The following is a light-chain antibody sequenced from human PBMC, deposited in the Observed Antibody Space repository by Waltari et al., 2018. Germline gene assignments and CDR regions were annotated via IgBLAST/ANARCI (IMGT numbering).Light chain of an antibody. CDR3: HQSRTFPIT. V-gene: IGKV6-21*01. Sequence: EVVLTQSPDFQSVTPKEKVTITCRASQNIFTSLHWYQQKPGQSPKLLITYASHSFSAVPSRFSVSGSVTDFTLTLYGLEAEHAAPYYCHQSRTFPITFGQGTRLEIK. J-gene: IGKJ5*01. CDR1: QNIFTS. CDR2: YAS.